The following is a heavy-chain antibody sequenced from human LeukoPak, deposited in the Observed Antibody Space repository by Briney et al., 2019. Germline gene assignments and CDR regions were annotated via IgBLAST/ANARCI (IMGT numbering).Heavy chain of an antibody. V-gene: IGHV1-69*06. Sequence: SVKVSRKASGGTFSSYAISWVRQAPGQGLEWMGGIIPIFGTANYAQKFQGRVTITADKSTSTAYMELSSLRSEDTAVYYCARYYYGSGSYRYDYWGQGTLVTVSS. CDR2: IIPIFGTA. CDR3: ARYYYGSGSYRYDY. CDR1: GGTFSSYA. D-gene: IGHD3-10*01. J-gene: IGHJ4*02.